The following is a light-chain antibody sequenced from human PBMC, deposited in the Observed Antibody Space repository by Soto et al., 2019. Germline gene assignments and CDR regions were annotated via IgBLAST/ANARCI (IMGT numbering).Light chain of an antibody. V-gene: IGLV2-14*01. CDR2: EVS. CDR1: SSDIGSYKY. Sequence: QSALTQPASVSGSPGQSITIACTGTSSDIGSYKYVSWYQHHPGKVPQLLIYEVSNRPSGVSSRFSASKSGNTASLTISGLQAEDEADYYCSSYTSSSTLVVFGGGTKLTVL. CDR3: SSYTSSSTLVV. J-gene: IGLJ2*01.